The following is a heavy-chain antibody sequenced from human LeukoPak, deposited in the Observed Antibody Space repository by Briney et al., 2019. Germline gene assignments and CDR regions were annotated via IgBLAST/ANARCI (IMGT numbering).Heavy chain of an antibody. V-gene: IGHV3-23*01. CDR2: ISVSGGST. J-gene: IGHJ5*02. CDR1: GFTFSSYA. Sequence: GGSLGLSCAASGFTFSSYAMSWVRQAPGKGLEGVSAISVSGGSTYYADSVKGRFTISRDNSKNKLYLQMNSLRAEDTAVYYCAKVKSSIAARPNWFDPWGQGTLVTVSS. D-gene: IGHD6-6*01. CDR3: AKVKSSIAARPNWFDP.